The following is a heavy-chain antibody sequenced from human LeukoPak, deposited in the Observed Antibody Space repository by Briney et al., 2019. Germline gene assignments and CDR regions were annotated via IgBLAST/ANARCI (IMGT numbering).Heavy chain of an antibody. CDR3: ARVAVGHQFDDY. CDR1: GFTFSSYE. V-gene: IGHV3-48*03. D-gene: IGHD3-9*01. Sequence: GGSLRLSCAASGFTFSSYEMNWVRQAPGKGLEWVSYISSSGSIIYYADSVKGRFTISRDNARNSLSLQMNSLKAEDTAVYYCARVAVGHQFDDYWGQGTLVTVSS. J-gene: IGHJ4*02. CDR2: ISSSGSII.